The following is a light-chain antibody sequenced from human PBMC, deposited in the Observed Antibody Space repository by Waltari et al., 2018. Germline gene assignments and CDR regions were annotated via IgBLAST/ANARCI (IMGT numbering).Light chain of an antibody. CDR1: NIGSPS. J-gene: IGLJ2*01. CDR2: DDS. V-gene: IGLV3-21*02. Sequence: SYVLTQPPSVSVAPGQTATIACGENNIGSPSFHWYQQKPGQAPVLVVYDDSDRPSGIPERFSGSNSGTATLTISGVEGGDEADYYCQVWNSSDDHVVFGGGTKLTVL. CDR3: QVWNSSDDHVV.